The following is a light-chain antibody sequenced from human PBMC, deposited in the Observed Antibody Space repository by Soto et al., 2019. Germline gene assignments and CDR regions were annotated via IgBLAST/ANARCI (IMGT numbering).Light chain of an antibody. Sequence: QSALNQPASVSGSPGQSIAISCTGTNGDVGNYNLVSWYQQHPGKAPKLRMYDVTKRPSGVSNRFSGSKSGITASLNISGLQAEDEADYYCSSYAGSATLVFGGGTKLTVL. CDR2: DVT. J-gene: IGLJ3*02. V-gene: IGLV2-23*02. CDR3: SSYAGSATLV. CDR1: NGDVGNYNL.